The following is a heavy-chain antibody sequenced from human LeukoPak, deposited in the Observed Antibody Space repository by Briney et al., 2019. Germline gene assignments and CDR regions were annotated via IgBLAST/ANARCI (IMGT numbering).Heavy chain of an antibody. D-gene: IGHD3-22*01. J-gene: IGHJ3*02. CDR2: INHSGST. CDR1: GGSISSSYY. V-gene: IGHV4-34*01. CDR3: ARDLGSSGYYYGGAFDI. Sequence: SETLSLTCTVSGGSISSSYYWSWIRQPPGKGLEWIGEINHSGSTNYNPSLKSRVTISVDTSKNQFSLKLSSVTAADTAVYYCARDLGSSGYYYGGAFDIWGQGTMVTVSS.